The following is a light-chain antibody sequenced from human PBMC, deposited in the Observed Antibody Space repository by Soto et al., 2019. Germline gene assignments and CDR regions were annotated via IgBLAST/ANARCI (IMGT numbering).Light chain of an antibody. Sequence: DIVMTQSPDSLAVSLGERASINCRSNQSILYSSNEKNYLAWYQQKPGQPPKLLIYWASSRESGVPARFTGSGSGTEFTLTISRLQPEDVAVYYCQQYYKTPFTFGPGTIVEIK. CDR1: QSILYSSNEKNY. J-gene: IGKJ3*01. CDR2: WAS. V-gene: IGKV4-1*01. CDR3: QQYYKTPFT.